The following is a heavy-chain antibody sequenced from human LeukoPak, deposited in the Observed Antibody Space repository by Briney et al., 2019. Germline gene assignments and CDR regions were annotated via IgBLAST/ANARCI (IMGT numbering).Heavy chain of an antibody. D-gene: IGHD7-27*01. J-gene: IGHJ4*02. Sequence: GGTQRLSCAASGFSFSNYGMNWVRQAPGKGLEWVSGITGNGGTTYYADSVKGRFTISRDDSTSTLSLQMNSLRVEDTAVYYCARDVAWGAFDYWGQGTLVTVSS. CDR2: ITGNGGTT. CDR1: GFSFSNYG. V-gene: IGHV3-23*01. CDR3: ARDVAWGAFDY.